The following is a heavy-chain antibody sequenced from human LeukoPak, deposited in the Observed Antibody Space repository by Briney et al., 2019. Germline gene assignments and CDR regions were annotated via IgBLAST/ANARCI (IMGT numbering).Heavy chain of an antibody. V-gene: IGHV3-66*04. D-gene: IGHD2-8*01. J-gene: IGHJ3*02. CDR1: GISVNVNY. Sequence: GGSLRLSCAVYGISVNVNYMRWVRQAPGKGLEWVSVIYVGGDTEYADSVQDRFTISRDNSKNALYLQMNSLRADDTAVYYCARPSSAMYGNAFDIWGQGTMVTVSS. CDR3: ARPSSAMYGNAFDI. CDR2: IYVGGDT.